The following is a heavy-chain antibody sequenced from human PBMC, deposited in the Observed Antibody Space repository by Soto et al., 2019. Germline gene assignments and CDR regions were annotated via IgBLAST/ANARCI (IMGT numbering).Heavy chain of an antibody. Sequence: GASVKVSCKASGYTFTSYGISWVRQAPGQGLEWMGWISAYNGNTNYAQKLQGRVTMTTDTSTSTAYMELRSLRSDDTAVYYCARDPPLYDYIWGSYRKFDYWGQGTLVTVSS. D-gene: IGHD3-16*02. CDR1: GYTFTSYG. CDR2: ISAYNGNT. CDR3: ARDPPLYDYIWGSYRKFDY. V-gene: IGHV1-18*01. J-gene: IGHJ4*02.